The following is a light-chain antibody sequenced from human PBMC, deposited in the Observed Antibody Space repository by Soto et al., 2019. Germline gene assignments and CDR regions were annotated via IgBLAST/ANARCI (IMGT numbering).Light chain of an antibody. J-gene: IGLJ1*01. V-gene: IGLV2-14*03. Sequence: QSALTKPASVSGSPGQSITISCTGTSSDVGAYNHVSWFQHHPGKAPKLMIYDVSNRPSGVSNRFSGSKSGNTASLTISGLQAEDEADYYCLSYTTSTTYVFGTGTKVTVL. CDR3: LSYTTSTTYV. CDR1: SSDVGAYNH. CDR2: DVS.